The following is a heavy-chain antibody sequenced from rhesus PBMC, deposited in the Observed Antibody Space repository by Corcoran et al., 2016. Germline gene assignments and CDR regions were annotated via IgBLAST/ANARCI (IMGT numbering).Heavy chain of an antibody. V-gene: IGHV1-200*01. CDR1: GYTFTRDR. J-gene: IGHJ4*01. Sequence: QVQLVQSGAEVKKPGASEKLTCKASGYTFTRDRINWVRQAPGEGIEWMGCINPSNGNTGYAQKFQGRVTMTRDTSTSTAYMELSSLRSEDTAVYYCARSGGSPYYFDYWGQGVLVTVSS. D-gene: IGHD3-16*01. CDR3: ARSGGSPYYFDY. CDR2: INPSNGNT.